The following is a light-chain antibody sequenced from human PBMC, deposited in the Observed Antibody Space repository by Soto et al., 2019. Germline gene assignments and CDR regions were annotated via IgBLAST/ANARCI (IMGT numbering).Light chain of an antibody. CDR2: YIS. CDR3: QQHNQWPIT. Sequence: ILLTQSPLSLSVTLGQTASISCRSSQSAGNFLAWYQQKPGQAPRLLIYYISTRATGIPARFSGSGSGTEFTLTINSLQSEDSAVYYCQQHNQWPITFGQGTRLEIK. CDR1: QSAGNF. V-gene: IGKV3D-15*01. J-gene: IGKJ5*01.